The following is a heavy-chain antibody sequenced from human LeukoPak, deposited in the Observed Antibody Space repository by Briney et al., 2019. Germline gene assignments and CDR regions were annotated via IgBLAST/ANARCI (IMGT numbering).Heavy chain of an antibody. CDR2: IYYSGST. CDR3: ARTGSTVTMLYPFDH. V-gene: IGHV4-59*01. CDR1: GGSIRSYY. D-gene: IGHD4-17*01. Sequence: SETLSLTCTVPGGSIRSYYWSWIRQPPGKGLEGIGYIYYSGSTNYNPSLKSRVSISVDTSKNQFSLKLSSVTAADTAVYYCARTGSTVTMLYPFDHWGQGTLVTVSS. J-gene: IGHJ4*02.